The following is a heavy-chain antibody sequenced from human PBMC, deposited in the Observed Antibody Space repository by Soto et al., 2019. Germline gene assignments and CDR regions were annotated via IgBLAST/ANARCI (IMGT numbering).Heavy chain of an antibody. CDR2: MSMDGTQK. CDR1: GFDFYNYS. Sequence: QVRLVESGGGVVQPGGSLRLSCAASGFDFYNYSMHWVRQAPGKGLEWVAIMSMDGTQKYYTDSVKGRFTISRDNSKSMFFLQMSSLRPEDTAVYFCARDRAPYVYFYYGMDVWGQGTTVTVSS. J-gene: IGHJ6*02. CDR3: ARDRAPYVYFYYGMDV. V-gene: IGHV3-30-3*01. D-gene: IGHD3-10*02.